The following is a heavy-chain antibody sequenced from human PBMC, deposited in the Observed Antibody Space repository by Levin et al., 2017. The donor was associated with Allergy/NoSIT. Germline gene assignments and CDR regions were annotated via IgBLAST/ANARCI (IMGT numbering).Heavy chain of an antibody. V-gene: IGHV4-34*01. D-gene: IGHD3-10*01. CDR3: ARGRRPSPGITMVRGGGWFDP. J-gene: IGHJ5*02. CDR2: INHSGST. Sequence: GSLRLSCAVYGGSFSGYYWSWIRQPPGKGLEWIGEINHSGSTNYNPSLKSRVTISVDTSKNQFSLKLSSVTAADTAVYYCARGRRPSPGITMVRGGGWFDPWGQGTLVTVSS. CDR1: GGSFSGYY.